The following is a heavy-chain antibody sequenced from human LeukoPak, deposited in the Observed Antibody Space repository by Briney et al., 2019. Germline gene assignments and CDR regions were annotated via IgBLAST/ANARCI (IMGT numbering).Heavy chain of an antibody. Sequence: SETLSLNSTVSGGSISSYYWSWLRQPPGKGLEWIGYIYYSGSTNYNPSLKSRVTISVDTSKNQFSLKLSSVTAADTAVYYCARHSSGWYREDAFDNWSQGTMVTVSS. J-gene: IGHJ3*02. V-gene: IGHV4-59*08. CDR2: IYYSGST. CDR3: ARHSSGWYREDAFDN. CDR1: GGSISSYY. D-gene: IGHD6-19*01.